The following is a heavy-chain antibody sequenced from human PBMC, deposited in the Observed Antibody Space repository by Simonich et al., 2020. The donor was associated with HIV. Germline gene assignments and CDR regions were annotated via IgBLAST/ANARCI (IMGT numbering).Heavy chain of an antibody. V-gene: IGHV3-30*07. CDR3: ASGGSISSVWADDY. J-gene: IGHJ4*02. CDR2: ISYDGSNK. CDR1: GFTFSSYA. Sequence: QVQLVESGGGVVQPGRSLRLSCAASGFTFSSYAMNWVRQAPGKGLEWGAVISYDGSNKYYADSVKGRFTISIDNSKNTLYLQMNSLRAEDTAVYYCASGGSISSVWADDYWGQGSLVNVSS. D-gene: IGHD3-16*01.